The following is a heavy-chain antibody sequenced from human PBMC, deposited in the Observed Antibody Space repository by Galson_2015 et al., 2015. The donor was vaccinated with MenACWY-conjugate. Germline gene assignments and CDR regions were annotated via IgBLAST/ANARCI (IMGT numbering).Heavy chain of an antibody. Sequence: SVKVSCKASGYTFTFYDMSWVRQTPGQGLECLGWMTPNSGNTGYAQKFQGRVPMTRNTSITTAYMELSSLSSEATAVYFCARVTGGRFDLWGQGTLVTVSS. CDR3: ARVTGGRFDL. CDR1: GYTFTFYD. V-gene: IGHV1-8*01. CDR2: MTPNSGNT. J-gene: IGHJ4*02. D-gene: IGHD3-16*01.